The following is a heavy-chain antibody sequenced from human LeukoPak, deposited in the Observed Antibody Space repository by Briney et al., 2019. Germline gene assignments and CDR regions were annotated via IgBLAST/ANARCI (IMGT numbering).Heavy chain of an antibody. J-gene: IGHJ3*02. V-gene: IGHV4-61*02. CDR3: ARHDVTEVAFDI. CDR2: IYSSGST. Sequence: SETLSLTCTVSGGSISSGTYDWTWIRQPAGKGLEWIGRIYSSGSTSYNPSLDSRVRISIDTSKNQLSLKVGSVTAADTAVYYCARHDVTEVAFDIWGQGTMVTVSS. CDR1: GGSISSGTYD.